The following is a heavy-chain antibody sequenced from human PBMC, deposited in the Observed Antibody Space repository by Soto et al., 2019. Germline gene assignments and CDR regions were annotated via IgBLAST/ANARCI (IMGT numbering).Heavy chain of an antibody. CDR2: IYYSGST. V-gene: IGHV4-61*01. CDR1: GGSVISGSYY. D-gene: IGHD5-12*01. J-gene: IGHJ3*02. CDR3: ARVASGYLGAFDI. Sequence: SGTLSLTCTFSGGSVISGSYYWSWIRQPPGKGLEWIGYIYYSGSTNYNPSLKSRVTISVDTSKNQFSLKLSSVTAADTAVYYCARVASGYLGAFDIWGQGTMVTVS.